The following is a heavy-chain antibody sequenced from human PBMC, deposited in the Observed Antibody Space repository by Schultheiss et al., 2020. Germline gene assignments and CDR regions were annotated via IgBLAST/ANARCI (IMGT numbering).Heavy chain of an antibody. J-gene: IGHJ6*02. D-gene: IGHD3-16*01. CDR1: GFTVSSNY. V-gene: IGHV3-23*01. CDR2: ISGSGGST. Sequence: GESLKISCAASGFTVSSNYMSWVRQAPGKGLEWVSAISGSGGSTYYADSVKGRFTISRDNSKNTLYLQMNSLRAEDTAVYYCARGTFYGMDVWGQGTTVTVSS. CDR3: ARGTFYGMDV.